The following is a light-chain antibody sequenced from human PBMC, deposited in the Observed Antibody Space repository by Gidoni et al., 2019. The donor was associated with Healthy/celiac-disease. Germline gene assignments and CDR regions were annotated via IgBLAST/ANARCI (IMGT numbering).Light chain of an antibody. CDR1: ALPKKY. J-gene: IGLJ3*02. Sequence: SYELTQPHSVSVSPGQTARITCSGGALPKKYAYWYQQKSGQTPVLVIYEDSKRPPGIPERFSGASSGTMATLTISGAQVEDEADYYCYSTYSSGNHRVFGGGTKLTVL. CDR3: YSTYSSGNHRV. CDR2: EDS. V-gene: IGLV3-10*01.